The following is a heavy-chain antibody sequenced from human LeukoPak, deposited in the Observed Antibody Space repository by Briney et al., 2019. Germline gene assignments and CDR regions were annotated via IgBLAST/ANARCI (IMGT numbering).Heavy chain of an antibody. CDR1: GGTFSSYA. Sequence: ASVKVSCKASGGTFSSYAISWVRQAPGQGLEWMGGIIPNFGTANYAQKFQGRVTITTDESTSAAYMELSRLRSADTAVYYGARDFDGFDYWGQGTLVTVSS. J-gene: IGHJ4*02. CDR3: ARDFDGFDY. CDR2: IIPNFGTA. V-gene: IGHV1-69*05.